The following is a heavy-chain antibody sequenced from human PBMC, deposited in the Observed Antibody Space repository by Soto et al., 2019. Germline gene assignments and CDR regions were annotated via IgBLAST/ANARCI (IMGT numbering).Heavy chain of an antibody. CDR2: ISTYNENT. CDR3: AREGYCSSGSCALYSHAYFGMDV. CDR1: GYTFTRYG. D-gene: IGHD2-15*01. J-gene: IGHJ6*02. Sequence: QVQLVQSGAEVKNPGASVKVSCKASGYTFTRYGFIWVRQAPGQGLEWMGWISTYNENTKYPQKFQGRITMTTDTPTSTAYMERRSLTSDDPAGYYCAREGYCSSGSCALYSHAYFGMDVWGQGTTVTVSS. V-gene: IGHV1-18*01.